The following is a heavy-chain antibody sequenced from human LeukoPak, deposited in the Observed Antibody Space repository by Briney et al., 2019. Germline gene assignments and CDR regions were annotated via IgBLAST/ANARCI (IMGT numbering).Heavy chain of an antibody. J-gene: IGHJ6*03. V-gene: IGHV4-34*01. CDR1: GGSFSGYY. CDR3: ARVRRPGYSSSWSTMDV. CDR2: INHDGST. D-gene: IGHD6-13*01. Sequence: SETLSLTCAVYGGSFSGYYWSWIRQPPGKGLEWIGEINHDGSTNYNPSLKSRVTMSIDTSRNQFSLKLSSVTAADTAVYYCARVRRPGYSSSWSTMDVWGKGTTVTVSS.